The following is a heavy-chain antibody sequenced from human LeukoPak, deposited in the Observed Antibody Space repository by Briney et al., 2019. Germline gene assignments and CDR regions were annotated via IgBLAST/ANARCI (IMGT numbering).Heavy chain of an antibody. CDR3: AKDLTLLRPSSPDY. CDR2: IRYDGSNK. D-gene: IGHD1-14*01. J-gene: IGHJ4*02. V-gene: IGHV3-30*02. CDR1: GFTFSSYG. Sequence: PGGSLRLSCAASGFTFSSYGMHWVRQAPGKGLEWVAFIRYDGSNKYHADSVKGRFTISRDNSKNTLYLQMNSLRAEDTAVYYCAKDLTLLRPSSPDYWGQGTLVTVSS.